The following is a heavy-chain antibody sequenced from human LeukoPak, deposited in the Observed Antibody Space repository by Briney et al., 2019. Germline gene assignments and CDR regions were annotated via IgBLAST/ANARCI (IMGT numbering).Heavy chain of an antibody. V-gene: IGHV1-8*03. CDR1: GYTFTSYA. D-gene: IGHD4-23*01. J-gene: IGHJ6*03. CDR2: MNPNSGNT. Sequence: GASVKVSCKASGYTFTSYAMNWVRQATGQGLEWMGWMNPNSGNTGYAQKFQGRVTITRNTSISTAYMELSSLRSEDTAVYYCARGRRGRSTVVSPYYYYYYYMDVWGKGTTVTVSS. CDR3: ARGRRGRSTVVSPYYYYYYYMDV.